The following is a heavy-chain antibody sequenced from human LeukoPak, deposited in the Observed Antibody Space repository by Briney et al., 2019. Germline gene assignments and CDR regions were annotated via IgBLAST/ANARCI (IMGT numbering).Heavy chain of an antibody. V-gene: IGHV1-8*01. Sequence: RASVKVSCKASGYTFISYGISWVRQAPGQGLEWMGWMNPNSGNTGYAQKFQGRVTMTRNTSISTAYMELSSLRSEDTAVYYCATSSGCSSTSCYRMDFDYWGQGTLVTVSS. CDR3: ATSSGCSSTSCYRMDFDY. CDR2: MNPNSGNT. D-gene: IGHD2-2*02. J-gene: IGHJ4*02. CDR1: GYTFISYG.